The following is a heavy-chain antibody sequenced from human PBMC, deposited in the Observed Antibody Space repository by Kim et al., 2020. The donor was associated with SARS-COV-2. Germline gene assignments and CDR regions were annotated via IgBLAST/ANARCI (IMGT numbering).Heavy chain of an antibody. CDR1: GGSISSGGYS. J-gene: IGHJ4*02. CDR3: ASLYSYALFDY. D-gene: IGHD5-18*01. Sequence: SETLSLTCAVSGGSISSGGYSWSWIRQPPGKGLEWIGYIYHSGSTYYNPSLKSRVTISVDRSKNKFSLKLSSVTAADTAVYYCASLYSYALFDYWGQGTLVTVSS. CDR2: IYHSGST. V-gene: IGHV4-30-2*01.